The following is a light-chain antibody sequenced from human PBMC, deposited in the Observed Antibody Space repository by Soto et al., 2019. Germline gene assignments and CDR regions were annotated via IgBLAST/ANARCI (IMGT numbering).Light chain of an antibody. CDR2: LGS. Sequence: DIVMTQSPLSLPVTPGEPASISCRSSQTLLQSNGYNYLDWYLLKPGQSPQLLIYLGSNRASGVPDRFSGSGSGTEFTLKISRVEAEDVGVYYCMQALQTPPAFGQGTRLEIK. J-gene: IGKJ5*01. CDR1: QTLLQSNGYNY. V-gene: IGKV2-28*01. CDR3: MQALQTPPA.